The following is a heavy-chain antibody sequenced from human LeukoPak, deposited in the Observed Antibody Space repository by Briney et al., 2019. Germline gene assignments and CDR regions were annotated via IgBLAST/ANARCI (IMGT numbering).Heavy chain of an antibody. CDR2: ISASGTIT. J-gene: IGHJ6*03. D-gene: IGHD4-17*01. CDR3: ARDHGYYGDYYSNYYYYYMDV. CDR1: GFTFSSYE. Sequence: GGSLRLSCAASGFTFSSYEMNWVRQAPGKGLEWISYISASGTITHYADSVKGRFTISRDNSKNTLYLQMNSLRAEDTAVYYCARDHGYYGDYYSNYYYYYMDVWGKGTTVTVSS. V-gene: IGHV3-48*03.